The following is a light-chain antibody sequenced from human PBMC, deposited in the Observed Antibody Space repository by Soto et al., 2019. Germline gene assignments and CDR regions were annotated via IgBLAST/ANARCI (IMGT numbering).Light chain of an antibody. Sequence: QSALTQPASVSGSPGQSITISCTGTSSDVGGYNYVSWYQQHPGKAPKLMIYDVSNRPSGVSDRFSVSKSGNTVSLTISGLQAEDEADYYCSSYTSSRTYVFGTGTKVTVL. CDR2: DVS. CDR1: SSDVGGYNY. CDR3: SSYTSSRTYV. J-gene: IGLJ1*01. V-gene: IGLV2-14*01.